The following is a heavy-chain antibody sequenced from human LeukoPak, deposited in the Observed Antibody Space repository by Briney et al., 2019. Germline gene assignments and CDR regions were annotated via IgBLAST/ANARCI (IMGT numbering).Heavy chain of an antibody. D-gene: IGHD6-13*01. Sequence: ASVKVSCKASGYTFTSYDINWVRQATGQGLEWMGWMNPNSGNTGYAQKFQGRVTMTRNTSISTAYMELSSLRSDDTAVYYCARRVAAAGTIKFDAFDIWGQGTMVTVSS. CDR3: ARRVAAAGTIKFDAFDI. CDR2: MNPNSGNT. J-gene: IGHJ3*02. CDR1: GYTFTSYD. V-gene: IGHV1-8*01.